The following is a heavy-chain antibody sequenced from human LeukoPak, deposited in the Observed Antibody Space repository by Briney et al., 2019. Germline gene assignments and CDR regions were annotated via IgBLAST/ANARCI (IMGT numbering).Heavy chain of an antibody. V-gene: IGHV1-69*04. D-gene: IGHD2-2*01. CDR3: ARVSYCSSTSCFAGWFDP. Sequence: ASVKVSCKASGGTFSSYAISWVRQAPGQGLEWMGRIIPILGIANYAQKFQGRVTITADKSTSTAYMELSSLRSEDTAVYYCARVSYCSSTSCFAGWFDPWGQGTLVTVSS. CDR2: IIPILGIA. J-gene: IGHJ5*02. CDR1: GGTFSSYA.